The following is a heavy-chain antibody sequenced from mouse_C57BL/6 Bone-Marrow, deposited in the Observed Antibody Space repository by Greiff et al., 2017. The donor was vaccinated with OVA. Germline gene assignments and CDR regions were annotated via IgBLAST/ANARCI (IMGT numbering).Heavy chain of an antibody. V-gene: IGHV1-54*01. J-gene: IGHJ1*01. CDR1: GYAFTNYL. Sequence: VQLQQSGAELVRPGTSVKVSCKASGYAFTNYLIEWVKQRPGQGLEWIGVINPGSGGTNYNEKFKGKATLTADKSSSTAYMQLSSLTSEDSAVYFCARDWPYCYFDGSGARTTVTVSS. CDR2: INPGSGGT. D-gene: IGHD4-1*01. CDR3: ARDWPYCYFDG.